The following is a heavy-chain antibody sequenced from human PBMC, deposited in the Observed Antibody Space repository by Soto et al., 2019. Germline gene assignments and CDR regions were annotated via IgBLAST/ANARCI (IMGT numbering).Heavy chain of an antibody. Sequence: QVQLVESGGGVVQPGRSLRLSCVASGFTFSNYGMHWVRQAPGKGLEWVTIISYDGSNQNYADSVKGRFTISRDNSKNTLYLQMNSLRAEDTAVYYCAKGSSTWYYPHFDYWGQGTLVTVSS. D-gene: IGHD6-13*01. CDR3: AKGSSTWYYPHFDY. V-gene: IGHV3-30*18. CDR1: GFTFSNYG. J-gene: IGHJ4*02. CDR2: ISYDGSNQ.